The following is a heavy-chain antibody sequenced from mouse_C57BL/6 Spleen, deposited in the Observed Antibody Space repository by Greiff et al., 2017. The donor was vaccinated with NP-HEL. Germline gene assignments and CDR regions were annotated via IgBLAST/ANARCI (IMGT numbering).Heavy chain of an antibody. D-gene: IGHD2-4*01. CDR2: IYPGDGDT. CDR1: GYAFSSYW. J-gene: IGHJ2*01. V-gene: IGHV1-80*01. Sequence: VQVVESGAELVKPGASVKISCKASGYAFSSYWMNWVKQRPGKGLEWIGQIYPGDGDTNYNGKFKGKATLTADKSSSTAYMQLSSLTSEDSAVYFCARMGDYDGGDYFDYWGQGTTLTVSS. CDR3: ARMGDYDGGDYFDY.